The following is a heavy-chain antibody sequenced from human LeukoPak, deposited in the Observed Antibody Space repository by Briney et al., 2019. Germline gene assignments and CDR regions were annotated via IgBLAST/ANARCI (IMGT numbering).Heavy chain of an antibody. Sequence: PGGSLRLSCAASGFTFSSYSMNWVRQAPGKGLEWVSSISSSSGYIYYADSVKGRFTISRDNAKNSLYLQMNSLRAEDTAVYYCARGYSGDYWGQGTLVTVSS. CDR1: GFTFSSYS. CDR2: ISSSSGYI. CDR3: ARGYSGDY. J-gene: IGHJ4*02. D-gene: IGHD5-12*01. V-gene: IGHV3-21*01.